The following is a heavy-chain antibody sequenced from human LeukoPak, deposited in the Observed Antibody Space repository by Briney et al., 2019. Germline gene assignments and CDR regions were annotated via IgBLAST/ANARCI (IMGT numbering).Heavy chain of an antibody. CDR1: GFTFSNYW. J-gene: IGHJ4*02. V-gene: IGHV3-74*01. CDR3: ARGRGWLDGFDY. D-gene: IGHD5-24*01. CDR2: INSDGSII. Sequence: PGGSLRLSCAASGFTFSNYWMHWVRQAPGKGLVWVSRINSDGSIINYADSVKGRFTISRDNAKNSLYLQMNSLRAEDTAVYYCARGRGWLDGFDYWGQGTLVTVSS.